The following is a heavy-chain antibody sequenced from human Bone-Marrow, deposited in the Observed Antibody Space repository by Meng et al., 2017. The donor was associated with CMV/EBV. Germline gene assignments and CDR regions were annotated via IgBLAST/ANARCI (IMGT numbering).Heavy chain of an antibody. CDR1: GFTFDDYG. J-gene: IGHJ4*02. D-gene: IGHD6-19*01. V-gene: IGHV3-20*04. CDR3: ARIAVAGDFDY. CDR2: INWNGGST. Sequence: GESLKISCAASGFTFDDYGMSWVRQAPGKGLEWVSGINWNGGSTGYADSVKGRFTISRDNAKNSLYLQMNSLRAEDTAVYYCARIAVAGDFDYWGQGTLVTVSS.